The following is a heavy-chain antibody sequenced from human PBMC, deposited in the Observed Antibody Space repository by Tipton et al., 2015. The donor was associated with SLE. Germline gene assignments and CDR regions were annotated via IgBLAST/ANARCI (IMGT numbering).Heavy chain of an antibody. CDR2: LFYSGNA. CDR1: GDSISSSPYY. V-gene: IGHV4-39*07. D-gene: IGHD1-20*01. Sequence: TLSLTCTVSGDSISSSPYYWAWVRQSPGKGVQWIGSLFYSGNAYYNPSLKSRVTISVDTSKNQFSLNLSSVTAADTAVYYCARVTGTSDFDYWGQGTLVTVSS. J-gene: IGHJ4*02. CDR3: ARVTGTSDFDY.